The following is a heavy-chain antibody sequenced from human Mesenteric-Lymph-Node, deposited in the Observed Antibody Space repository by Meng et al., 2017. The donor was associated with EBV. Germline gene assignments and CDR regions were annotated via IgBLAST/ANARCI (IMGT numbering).Heavy chain of an antibody. J-gene: IGHJ4*02. Sequence: QLRLVESGGGVVQPGRSLRLSCGGCGCTFSDYAMHWVRQAPGEGLEWVALISYDGTNTYYADSMRGRFTVSRDNSMNTLYLQMSSLRVEDTAVYYCAKAYQVNYYDSSGLSYFDYWGQGTLVTVAS. CDR2: ISYDGTNT. D-gene: IGHD3-22*01. CDR1: GCTFSDYA. CDR3: AKAYQVNYYDSSGLSYFDY. V-gene: IGHV3-30*18.